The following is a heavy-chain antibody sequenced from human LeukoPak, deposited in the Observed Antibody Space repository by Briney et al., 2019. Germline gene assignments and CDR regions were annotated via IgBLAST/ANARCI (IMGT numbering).Heavy chain of an antibody. CDR2: IIPILGIA. Sequence: GASVKVSCKASGGTFSSYAISWVRQAPGQGLEWMGRIIPILGIANYAQKFQGRVTITADKSTSTAYMELSSLRSEDTAVYYCARIGIAAAGTPFDYWGHGTLVTVSS. D-gene: IGHD6-13*01. CDR3: ARIGIAAAGTPFDY. CDR1: GGTFSSYA. V-gene: IGHV1-69*04. J-gene: IGHJ4*01.